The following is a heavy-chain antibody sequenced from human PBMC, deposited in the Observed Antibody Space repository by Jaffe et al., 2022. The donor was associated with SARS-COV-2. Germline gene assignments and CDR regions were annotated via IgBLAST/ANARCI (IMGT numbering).Heavy chain of an antibody. CDR2: IYPGDSDT. J-gene: IGHJ6*02. D-gene: IGHD6-13*01. V-gene: IGHV5-51*01. Sequence: EVQLVQSGAEVKKPGESLKISCKGSGYSFTSYWIGWVRQMPGKGLEWMGIIYPGDSDTRYSPSFQGQVTISADKSISTAYLQWSSLKASDTAMYYCARHRYSSSWHYYYYYYGMDVWGQGTTVTVSS. CDR1: GYSFTSYW. CDR3: ARHRYSSSWHYYYYYYGMDV.